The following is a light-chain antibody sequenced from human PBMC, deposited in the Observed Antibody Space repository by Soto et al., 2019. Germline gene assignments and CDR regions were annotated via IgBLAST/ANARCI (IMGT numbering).Light chain of an antibody. CDR2: DVT. Sequence: QSALTQPASVSGSPGQSVTISCTGTSSDVGAYNYVSWYQQHPGKAPKLLIYDVTNRPSGISDRFSGSKSGSTASLTISGLQAEDEAEYYCSSYTSSTIYVFGPGTQLTVL. CDR3: SSYTSSTIYV. CDR1: SSDVGAYNY. J-gene: IGLJ7*01. V-gene: IGLV2-14*03.